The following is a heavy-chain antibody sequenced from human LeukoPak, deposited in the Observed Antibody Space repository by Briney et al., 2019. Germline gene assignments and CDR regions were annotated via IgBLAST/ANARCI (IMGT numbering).Heavy chain of an antibody. Sequence: GGSLRLSCAASGFTFSSYSMNWVRQAPGKGLEWVSSISSSSSYIYYADSVKGRFTISRDNAKNSLYLQMNSLRAEDTAVYYCARYSGTSTVVRNFDYWGQGTLVTVSS. J-gene: IGHJ4*02. V-gene: IGHV3-21*01. CDR2: ISSSSSYI. D-gene: IGHD4-23*01. CDR1: GFTFSSYS. CDR3: ARYSGTSTVVRNFDY.